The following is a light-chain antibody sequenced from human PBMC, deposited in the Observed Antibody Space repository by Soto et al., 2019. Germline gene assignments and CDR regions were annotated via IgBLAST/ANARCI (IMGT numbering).Light chain of an antibody. J-gene: IGKJ1*01. V-gene: IGKV3-15*01. CDR3: QQYNNWPWT. CDR1: QSISDT. Sequence: TVMTESPATLSVCPGVRSTLSCMASQSISDTLAWYQQKPGQAPRLLIHGASTRATGFPARFSGSGSGTDFTLTISSLQSEDFAIYYCQQYNNWPWTFGQGTKVDIK. CDR2: GAS.